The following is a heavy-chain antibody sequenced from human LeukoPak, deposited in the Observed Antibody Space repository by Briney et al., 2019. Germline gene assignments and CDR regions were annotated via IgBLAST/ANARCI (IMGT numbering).Heavy chain of an antibody. V-gene: IGHV3-23*01. CDR2: ISGSGDST. D-gene: IGHD3-22*01. Sequence: GGSLRLSCAASGFTFSSYAMSWVRQAPGKGLERVSAISGSGDSTYYADSVKGRFTIPRDNSKNTLYLQMNSLRAEDTAVYYCARMYYYDSSGYSDAFDIWGQGTMVTVSS. CDR1: GFTFSSYA. J-gene: IGHJ3*02. CDR3: ARMYYYDSSGYSDAFDI.